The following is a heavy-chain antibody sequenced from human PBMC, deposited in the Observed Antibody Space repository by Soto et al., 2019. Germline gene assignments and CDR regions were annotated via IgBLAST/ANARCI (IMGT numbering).Heavy chain of an antibody. V-gene: IGHV3-30-3*01. Sequence: GGSLRLSCAASGFTFSSYAMHWVRQAPGKGLEWVAVISYDGSNKYYADSVKGRFTISRDNSKNTLYLQMNSLRAEDTAVYYCARVRGYSYGYPIPYYYYGMDVWGQGTTVTVSS. D-gene: IGHD5-18*01. CDR2: ISYDGSNK. CDR3: ARVRGYSYGYPIPYYYYGMDV. CDR1: GFTFSSYA. J-gene: IGHJ6*02.